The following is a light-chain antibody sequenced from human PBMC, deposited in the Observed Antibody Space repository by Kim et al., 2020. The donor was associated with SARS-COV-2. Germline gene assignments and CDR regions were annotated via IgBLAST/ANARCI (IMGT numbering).Light chain of an antibody. CDR2: SNN. CDR3: AAWEDSLNGWV. CDR1: SSNIGSNP. J-gene: IGLJ3*02. V-gene: IGLV1-44*01. Sequence: SVLTQPPSASGTPGQRVTISCSGSSSNIGSNPVNWYQQLPGTAPKLLIYSNNQRPSGVPDRFSGSKSGTSASLAISGLQSEDEADYYCAAWEDSLNGWVFGGGTQLTVL.